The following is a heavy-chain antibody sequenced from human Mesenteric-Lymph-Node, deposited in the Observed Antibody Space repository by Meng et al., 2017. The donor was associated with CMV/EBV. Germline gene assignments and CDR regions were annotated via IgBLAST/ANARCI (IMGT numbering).Heavy chain of an antibody. J-gene: IGHJ4*02. CDR3: ARAGGVVPTYYFDY. CDR2: IIPIFGTA. CDR1: GGTFRSYA. V-gene: IGHV1-69*01. D-gene: IGHD2-2*01. Sequence: KASGGTFRSYAISWVRQAPGQGLEWMGGIIPIFGTANYAQKFQGRVTITADESTSTAYMELSSLRSEDTAVYYCARAGGVVPTYYFDYWGQGTLVTVSS.